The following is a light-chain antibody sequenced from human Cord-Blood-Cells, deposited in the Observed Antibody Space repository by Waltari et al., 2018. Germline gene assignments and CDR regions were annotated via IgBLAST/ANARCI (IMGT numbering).Light chain of an antibody. CDR2: EVS. J-gene: IGLJ3*02. V-gene: IGLV2-11*01. Sequence: QSALTQPRSVSGSPGQSVTIPCTGTSSDVGGYNYVSWYQQHPGKAPKLSIYEVSKRPSAVPVRFSGSKSGNTASLTISGLQAEDEADYYCCSYAGSDTGVFGGGTKLTVL. CDR3: CSYAGSDTGV. CDR1: SSDVGGYNY.